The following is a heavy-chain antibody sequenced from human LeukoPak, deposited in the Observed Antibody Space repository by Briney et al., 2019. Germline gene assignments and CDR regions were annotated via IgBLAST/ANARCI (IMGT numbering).Heavy chain of an antibody. D-gene: IGHD3-10*01. CDR2: IYYSGST. CDR1: GGSISTYY. Sequence: SETLSLTCTVSGGSISTYYWSWIRQPPGKGLEWIGYIYYSGSTNYNPSLKSRVTISVDTSKNQFSLKLSSVTAADTAVYYCARQNFTSGSYLNCFAPWGQGTLVTVSS. V-gene: IGHV4-59*08. CDR3: ARQNFTSGSYLNCFAP. J-gene: IGHJ5*02.